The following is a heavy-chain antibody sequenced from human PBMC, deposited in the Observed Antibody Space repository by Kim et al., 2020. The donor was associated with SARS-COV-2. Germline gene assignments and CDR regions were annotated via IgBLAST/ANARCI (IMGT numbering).Heavy chain of an antibody. D-gene: IGHD3-10*01. J-gene: IGHJ4*02. V-gene: IGHV3-23*01. Sequence: DTVKGRFNIPRDNSKKTVYLQMNSLRAEDTAVYYCASTMVRGVLRFDYWGQGTLVTVSS. CDR3: ASTMVRGVLRFDY.